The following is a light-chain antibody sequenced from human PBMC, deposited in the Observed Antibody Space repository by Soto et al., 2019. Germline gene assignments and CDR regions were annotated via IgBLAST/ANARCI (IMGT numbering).Light chain of an antibody. J-gene: IGKJ4*01. CDR3: QQTYNNIS. Sequence: DIQMTQSPASLSASVGDRVTITCRASQNIVTYVQWFRQRHGQAPTLPVFGPSGIHSRLPSRLSGSGSVTEFTLTISSMQPEDFATYYCQQTYNNISFGGGTKVDIK. CDR2: GPS. CDR1: QNIVTY. V-gene: IGKV1-39*01.